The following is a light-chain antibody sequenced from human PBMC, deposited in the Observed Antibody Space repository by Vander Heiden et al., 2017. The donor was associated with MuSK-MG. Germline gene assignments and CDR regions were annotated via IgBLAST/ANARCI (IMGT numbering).Light chain of an antibody. CDR3: CSYAGNSVV. J-gene: IGLJ2*01. CDR2: AVS. V-gene: IGLV2-11*01. CDR1: SSDVGGYNY. Sequence: QSALTQPRSVSGSPGQSVTISCTGTSSDVGGYNYVSWYQQHPGKAPKLMVYAVSERPSGVPDRFSGSKSGNTASLTISGLQAEDEADYFCCSYAGNSVVFGGGTKLTVI.